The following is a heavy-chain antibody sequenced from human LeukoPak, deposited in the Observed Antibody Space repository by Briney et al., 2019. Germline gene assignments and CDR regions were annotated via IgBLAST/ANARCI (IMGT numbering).Heavy chain of an antibody. D-gene: IGHD6-13*01. CDR2: ISPDGSTT. J-gene: IGHJ5*02. CDR1: RFTFSSYW. Sequence: PGGSLRLSCVASRFTFSSYWMHWVRQDPGKGLVWVSYISPDGSTTRYADSVKGRFTISRDNAKNTLYLQMNSLRAEDTAVYYCAKGLISSSPRLDPWGQGTLVTVSS. V-gene: IGHV3-74*01. CDR3: AKGLISSSPRLDP.